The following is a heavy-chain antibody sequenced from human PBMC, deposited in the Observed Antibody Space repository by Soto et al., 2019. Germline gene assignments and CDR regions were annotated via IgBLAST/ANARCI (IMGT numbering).Heavy chain of an antibody. Sequence: GGSLRLSCAASGFTFSDYYMSWIRQAPGKGLEWVSYISSSGSTIYYADSVKGRFTISRDNAKNSLYLQMNSLRAEDTAVYYCARDPGIAARWYYYGMDVWGQGTTVTVSS. J-gene: IGHJ6*02. CDR1: GFTFSDYY. V-gene: IGHV3-11*01. CDR2: ISSSGSTI. CDR3: ARDPGIAARWYYYGMDV. D-gene: IGHD6-6*01.